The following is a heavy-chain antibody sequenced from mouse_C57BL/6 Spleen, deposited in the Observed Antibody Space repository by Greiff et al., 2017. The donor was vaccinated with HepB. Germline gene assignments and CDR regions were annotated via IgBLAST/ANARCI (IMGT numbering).Heavy chain of an antibody. J-gene: IGHJ3*01. CDR3: ARVSPTGTWFAY. V-gene: IGHV5-6*01. D-gene: IGHD4-1*02. CDR2: ISSGGSYT. Sequence: EVHGVESGGDLVKPGGSLKLSCAASGFTFSSYGMSWVRQTPDKRLEWVATISSGGSYTYYPDSVKGRFTISRDNAKNTLYLQMSSLKSEDTAMYYCARVSPTGTWFAYWGQGTLVTVSA. CDR1: GFTFSSYG.